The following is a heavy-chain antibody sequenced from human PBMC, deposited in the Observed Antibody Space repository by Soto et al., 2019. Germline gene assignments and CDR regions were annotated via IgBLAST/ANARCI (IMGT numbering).Heavy chain of an antibody. CDR1: GYSVSSSDYY. D-gene: IGHD6-6*01. CDR2: MLYSGLT. J-gene: IGHJ6*02. Sequence: SETLSLTCSVSGYSVSSSDYYWAWIRQPPGKGLEWIGSMLYSGLTYYNPSLKSRVTLSVDTSKNQFSVRLNSVTASDTAVYYCARSMYSTSAQLYYGMDVWGQGTTVTVSS. V-gene: IGHV4-39*01. CDR3: ARSMYSTSAQLYYGMDV.